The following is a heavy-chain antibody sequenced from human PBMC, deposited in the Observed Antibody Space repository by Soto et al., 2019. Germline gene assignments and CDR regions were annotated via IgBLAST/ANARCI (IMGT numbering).Heavy chain of an antibody. CDR1: GFTFGDYA. Sequence: GGSLRLSCTASGFTFGDYAMSWFRQAPGKGLEWVGFIRSKAYGGTTEYAASVKGRFTISRDDSKSIAYLQMNSLKTEDTAVYYCNELAGENWFDPWGQGTLVTVSS. V-gene: IGHV3-49*03. CDR3: NELAGENWFDP. J-gene: IGHJ5*02. CDR2: IRSKAYGGTT.